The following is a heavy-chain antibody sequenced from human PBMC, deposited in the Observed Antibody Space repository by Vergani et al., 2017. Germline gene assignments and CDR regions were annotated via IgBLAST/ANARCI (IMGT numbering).Heavy chain of an antibody. CDR1: GYSFTSYW. Sequence: EVQLVQSGAEVKKPGESLRISCKGSGYSFTSYWISWVRQMPGKGLEWMGRIDPSDSYTNYSPSFQGHVTISADKSISTAYLQWSSLKASDTAMYYCARPSYYYGSGSYYNGDAFDIWGQGTMVTVSS. CDR2: IDPSDSYT. D-gene: IGHD3-10*01. CDR3: ARPSYYYGSGSYYNGDAFDI. V-gene: IGHV5-10-1*03. J-gene: IGHJ3*02.